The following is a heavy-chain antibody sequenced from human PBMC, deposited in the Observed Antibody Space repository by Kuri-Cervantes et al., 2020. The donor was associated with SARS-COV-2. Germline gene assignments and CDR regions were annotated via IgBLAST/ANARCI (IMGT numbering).Heavy chain of an antibody. CDR1: GFTFGDYA. J-gene: IGHJ6*02. D-gene: IGHD2-2*02. CDR3: TTDLPNPTYPRYYYYYYGMDV. CDR2: IRSKAYGGTT. V-gene: IGHV3-49*03. Sequence: GESLKISCTASGFTFGDYAMSWFRQAPGKGLEWVGFIRSKAYGGTTEYAASVKGRFTISRDDSKNTLYLQMNSLKTEDTAVYYCTTDLPNPTYPRYYYYYYGMDVWGQGTTVTVSS.